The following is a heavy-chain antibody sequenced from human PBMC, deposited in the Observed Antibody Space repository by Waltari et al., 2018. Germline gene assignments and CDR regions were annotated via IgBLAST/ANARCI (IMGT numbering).Heavy chain of an antibody. CDR1: GGSISSSSYY. CDR3: VRRYSSAWFFDY. J-gene: IGHJ4*02. D-gene: IGHD6-19*01. CDR2: IYYSGST. Sequence: QLQLQESGPGLVKPSETLSLTCTVSGGSISSSSYYWGWIRRPPGKGLEWIGSIYYSGSTYDNPSLKSPVTISVDTSKNQFSLKLSSVTAADTAVYYCVRRYSSAWFFDYWGQGTLITVSS. V-gene: IGHV4-39*01.